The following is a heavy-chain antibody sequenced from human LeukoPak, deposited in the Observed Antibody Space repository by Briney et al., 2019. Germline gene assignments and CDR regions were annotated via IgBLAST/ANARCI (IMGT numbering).Heavy chain of an antibody. CDR3: VVTASRPLHSFDY. J-gene: IGHJ4*02. Sequence: GGSLRLSCAASGFTVSSNYMSWVRQAPGKGLEWVSVIYSGGSTYYADSVKGRFTISRDNSKNTLYLQMNSLRAEDAAVYYCVVTASRPLHSFDYWGQGTLVTASS. CDR2: IYSGGST. D-gene: IGHD2-21*02. CDR1: GFTVSSNY. V-gene: IGHV3-66*01.